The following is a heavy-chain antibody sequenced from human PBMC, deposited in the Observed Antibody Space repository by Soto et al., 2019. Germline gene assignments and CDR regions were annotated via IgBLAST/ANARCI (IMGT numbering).Heavy chain of an antibody. Sequence: QITLKESGPTLVKPTQTLTLTCTFSGFSLSTSGVGVGWIRQPPGKALEWLALLYWNDNKHYSPSLKSRLTITKDTSKNQVVLTMTNMDPVDTATYYCGHRIAAGINWDFDLWGRGTLVTVSS. V-gene: IGHV2-5*01. J-gene: IGHJ2*01. CDR2: LYWNDNK. CDR1: GFSLSTSGVG. CDR3: GHRIAAGINWDFDL. D-gene: IGHD6-13*01.